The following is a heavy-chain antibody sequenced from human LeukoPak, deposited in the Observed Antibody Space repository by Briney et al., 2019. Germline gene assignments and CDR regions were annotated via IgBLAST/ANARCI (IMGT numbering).Heavy chain of an antibody. CDR1: GGSISSGGYY. J-gene: IGHJ6*03. CDR2: IYYSGST. D-gene: IGHD2-8*02. CDR3: ARVLVDGYYYYMDV. Sequence: SETLSLTRTVSGGSISSGGYYWSWIRQHPGKGLEWIGYIYYSGSTYYNPSLKSRVTISVDTSKNQFSLKLSSVTAADTAVYYCARVLVDGYYYYMDVWGKGTTVTVSS. V-gene: IGHV4-31*03.